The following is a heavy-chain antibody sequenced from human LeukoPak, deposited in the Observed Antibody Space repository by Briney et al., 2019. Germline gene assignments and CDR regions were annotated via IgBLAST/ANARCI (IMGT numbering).Heavy chain of an antibody. J-gene: IGHJ3*02. CDR3: ARDQDYYDSSGAFDI. Sequence: GASVKVSCKASGYTFTSYYMHWVRQAPGQGLEWMGIINPSGGSTSYAQKFQGRVTMTRDMSTSTVYMELSSLRSEDTAVYYCARDQDYYDSSGAFDIWGQGTMVTVSS. V-gene: IGHV1-46*01. CDR2: INPSGGST. D-gene: IGHD3-22*01. CDR1: GYTFTSYY.